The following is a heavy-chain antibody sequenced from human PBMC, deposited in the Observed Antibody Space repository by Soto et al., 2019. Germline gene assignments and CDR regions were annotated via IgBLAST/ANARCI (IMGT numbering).Heavy chain of an antibody. J-gene: IGHJ4*02. Sequence: ESVGGVVQPGRSLRLSCAASGFTFSSYGMHWVRQAPRKGLEWVAVISYDGSNKYYADSVKGRFTISRDNSKNTLYLQMNSLRAEDTAVYYCAKDSRDRGYSGYALGGYWGQGTLVTVSS. CDR2: ISYDGSNK. CDR1: GFTFSSYG. D-gene: IGHD5-12*01. V-gene: IGHV3-30*18. CDR3: AKDSRDRGYSGYALGGY.